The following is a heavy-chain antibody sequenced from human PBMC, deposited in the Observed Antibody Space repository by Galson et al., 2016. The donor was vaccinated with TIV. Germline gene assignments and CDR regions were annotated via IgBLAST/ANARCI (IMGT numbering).Heavy chain of an antibody. Sequence: QSGAEVKKPGESLKISCKGSGYSCTTYWIGWVRQMPGKGLEWMGIIYPGDSDTRYTPSFQGQVTISADKSISTAYLQWSSLKASDTAMYFCAANPHSRHPDEIKHTGYPFDTWGQGTLVTVSS. CDR3: AANPHSRHPDEIKHTGYPFDT. V-gene: IGHV5-51*01. J-gene: IGHJ4*02. D-gene: IGHD6-25*01. CDR1: GYSCTTYW. CDR2: IYPGDSDT.